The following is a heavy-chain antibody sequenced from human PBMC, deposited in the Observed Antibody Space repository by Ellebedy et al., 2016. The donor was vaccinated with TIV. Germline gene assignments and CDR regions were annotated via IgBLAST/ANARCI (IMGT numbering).Heavy chain of an antibody. V-gene: IGHV1-2*04. CDR2: INPNSGGT. J-gene: IGHJ3*02. CDR1: GYTFTGYY. D-gene: IGHD1-26*01. CDR3: ARETPYPVGASYDTFDI. Sequence: AASVKVSCKASGYTFTGYYMHWVRQASGQGLEWMGWINPNSGGTNYAQKFQGWVTMTRDTSISTAYMELSRLRSDDTAVYYCARETPYPVGASYDTFDIWGQGTLVTVSS.